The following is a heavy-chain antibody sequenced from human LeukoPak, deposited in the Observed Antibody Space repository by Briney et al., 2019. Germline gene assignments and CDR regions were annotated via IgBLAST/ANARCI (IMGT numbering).Heavy chain of an antibody. CDR2: LSAGGGTT. CDR1: GFIFSSYA. D-gene: IGHD1-26*01. V-gene: IGHV3-23*01. CDR3: ARALVGATFHGLDI. J-gene: IGHJ3*02. Sequence: GGSLRLSCAASGFIFSSYAMSWVRQAPGKGLEWVSTLSAGGGTTYYADSVKGRFTVSRDNSKNTLYLQMNSLRAEDTAVYYCARALVGATFHGLDIWGQGTKVTVSS.